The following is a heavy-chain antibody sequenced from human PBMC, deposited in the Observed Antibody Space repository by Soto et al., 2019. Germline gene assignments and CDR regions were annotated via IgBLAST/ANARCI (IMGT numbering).Heavy chain of an antibody. D-gene: IGHD3-9*01. CDR3: ASYPPDTSSGYIH. CDR1: GGSISSYY. V-gene: IGHV4-59*01. CDR2: IYYTGNT. Sequence: QVQLQESGPGLVKPSETLSLTCTVSGGSISSYYWSWIRQPPGKGLEWIGYIYYTGNTNSNPSLKSRVTISVDTSKNQFSLKLTSVTAADTAVYYCASYPPDTSSGYIHWGQGTLVTVSS. J-gene: IGHJ4*02.